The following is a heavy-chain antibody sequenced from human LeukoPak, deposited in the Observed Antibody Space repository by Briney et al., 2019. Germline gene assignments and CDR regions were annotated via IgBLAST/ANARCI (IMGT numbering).Heavy chain of an antibody. D-gene: IGHD6-13*01. V-gene: IGHV4-34*01. Sequence: SETLSLTCAFYGGSFSGYYWSWIRQPPGKGLEWIGEINHSGSTNYNPSLKSRVTISVDTSKNQFSLKLSSVTAAATAVYYCARKGIATNWGQGTLVTVSS. CDR1: GGSFSGYY. J-gene: IGHJ4*02. CDR3: ARKGIATN. CDR2: INHSGST.